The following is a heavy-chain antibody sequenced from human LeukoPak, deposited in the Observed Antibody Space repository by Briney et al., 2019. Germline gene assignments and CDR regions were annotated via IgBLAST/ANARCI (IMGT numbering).Heavy chain of an antibody. CDR1: GFTFSDYY. Sequence: PGGSLRLSCAASGFTFSDYYMSWIRQAPGKGLEWVSYISSSGSTIYYADSVKGRFTISRDSARNSLYLQMSSLRVDDTAVYYCASLDTAAIRTGGYWGRGTLVTVSS. V-gene: IGHV3-11*04. J-gene: IGHJ4*02. D-gene: IGHD1-14*01. CDR3: ASLDTAAIRTGGY. CDR2: ISSSGSTI.